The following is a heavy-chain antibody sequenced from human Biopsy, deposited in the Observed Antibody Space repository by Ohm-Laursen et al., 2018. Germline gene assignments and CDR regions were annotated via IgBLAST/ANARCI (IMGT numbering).Heavy chain of an antibody. Sequence: ASVKVSCKASGYTFNDYHIHWVRQSPGQGLEWMGWVNPNSGATNSAEKFRGRATLTRDTSISAVYIELRRLKSDDAAVYFCARDRMTDVFGGPTRTDVFDSWGQGTPVTVSS. CDR1: GYTFNDYH. J-gene: IGHJ4*02. CDR3: ARDRMTDVFGGPTRTDVFDS. V-gene: IGHV1-2*02. D-gene: IGHD3-10*01. CDR2: VNPNSGAT.